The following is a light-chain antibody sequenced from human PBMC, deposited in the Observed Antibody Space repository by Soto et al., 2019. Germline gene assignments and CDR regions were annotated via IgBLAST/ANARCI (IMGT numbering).Light chain of an antibody. CDR1: QSVSSSY. Sequence: EIVLTQSPGTLSFSPGERANLSCRASQSVSSSYLTWYQQKGGQAPRLLIYGASSRATGTPDRFSGSGSGTDFTLTISRLEPEDFAVYYCQTYGTSSWTCGQGNKVDIK. V-gene: IGKV3-20*01. CDR3: QTYGTSSWT. J-gene: IGKJ1*01. CDR2: GAS.